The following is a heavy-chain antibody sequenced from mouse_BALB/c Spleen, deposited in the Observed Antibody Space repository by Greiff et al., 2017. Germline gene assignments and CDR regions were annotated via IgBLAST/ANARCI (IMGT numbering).Heavy chain of an antibody. CDR3: ARDDGYYEAWFAY. Sequence: DVKLQESGPGLVKPSQSLSLTCTVTGYSITSDYAWNWIRQFPGNKLEWMGYISYSGSTSYNPSLKSRISITRDTSKNQFFLQLNSVTTEDTATYYCARDDGYYEAWFAYWGQGTLVTVSA. V-gene: IGHV3-2*02. D-gene: IGHD2-3*01. CDR1: GYSITSDYA. CDR2: ISYSGST. J-gene: IGHJ3*01.